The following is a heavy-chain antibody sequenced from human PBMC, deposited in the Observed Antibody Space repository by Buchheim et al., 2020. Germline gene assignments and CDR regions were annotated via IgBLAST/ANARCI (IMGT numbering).Heavy chain of an antibody. CDR1: GFTFSNYN. D-gene: IGHD1-26*01. Sequence: EVRLVESGGGLVQPGGSLRLSCAASGFTFSNYNMNWVRQAPGKGLEWVSYISSSNSPIYYGDSVKGRFTVSRDNDKNSLYLQMNSLRAEDTAVYYCATLPSSGLDYWGQGTL. J-gene: IGHJ4*02. CDR3: ATLPSSGLDY. CDR2: ISSSNSPI. V-gene: IGHV3-48*01.